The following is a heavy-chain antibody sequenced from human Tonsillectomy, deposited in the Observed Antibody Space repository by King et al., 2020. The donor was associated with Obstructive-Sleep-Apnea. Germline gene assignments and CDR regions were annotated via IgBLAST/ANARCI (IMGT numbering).Heavy chain of an antibody. CDR1: GFTFSSYA. CDR2: ISGSGGST. CDR3: AKFVSRAYRLAEPPDYGMDV. Sequence: VQLVESGGGLVQPGGSLRLSCAASGFTFSSYAMSWVRQAPGKGLEWVSAISGSGGSTYYADSVKGRFTISRDNSKNTLYLQMNSLRAEDTAVYYCAKFVSRAYRLAEPPDYGMDVWGQGTTVTVSS. J-gene: IGHJ6*02. V-gene: IGHV3-23*04. D-gene: IGHD1-14*01.